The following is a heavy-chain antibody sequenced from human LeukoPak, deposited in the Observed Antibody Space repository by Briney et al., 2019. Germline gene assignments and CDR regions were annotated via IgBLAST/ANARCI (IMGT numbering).Heavy chain of an antibody. CDR1: GYTFTGYY. V-gene: IGHV1-2*02. CDR2: INPNSGGT. J-gene: IGHJ4*02. Sequence: ASVKVSCKASGYTFTGYYMHWVRQAPGQGLEWMGWINPNSGGTNYAQKFQGRVTMTRDTSISTAYMELSRLRSDDTAVYYCARDRGYSSTWYRPREFDYWGQGTLVTVSS. CDR3: ARDRGYSSTWYRPREFDY. D-gene: IGHD6-13*01.